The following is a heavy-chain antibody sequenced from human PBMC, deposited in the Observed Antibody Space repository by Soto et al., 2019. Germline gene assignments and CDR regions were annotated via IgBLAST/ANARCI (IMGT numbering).Heavy chain of an antibody. V-gene: IGHV5-51*01. J-gene: IGHJ4*02. CDR2: IYPGDSDT. CDR1: RYSFTNYW. D-gene: IGHD3-9*01. CDR3: ARHRGLLRYFDWLSPFDY. Sequence: PVESQKISCKSSRYSFTNYWIIWVRQIPGKSLEWMGIIYPGDSDTRYSPSFQGQVTISADKSISTADLQWSSLKASDTAMYYCARHRGLLRYFDWLSPFDYWVQGTLVTVSS.